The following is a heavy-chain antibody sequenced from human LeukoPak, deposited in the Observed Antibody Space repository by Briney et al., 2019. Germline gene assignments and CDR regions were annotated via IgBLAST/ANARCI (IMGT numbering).Heavy chain of an antibody. CDR3: AKQGLVPATAGD. J-gene: IGHJ4*02. CDR2: ISFDGSNK. Sequence: PGGSLRLSCAASEFTFSNYGMHWVRQAPGKGLEWVAFISFDGSNKYYADSVKGRFTVSRDNSKNTLYLQMNSLRPEDTAVYYCAKQGLVPATAGDWGQGTLVTVSS. CDR1: EFTFSNYG. D-gene: IGHD2-2*01. V-gene: IGHV3-30*18.